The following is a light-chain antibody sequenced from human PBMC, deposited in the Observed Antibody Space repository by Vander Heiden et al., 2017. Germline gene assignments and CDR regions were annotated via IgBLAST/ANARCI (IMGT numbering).Light chain of an antibody. V-gene: IGKV1-39*01. CDR2: GAS. J-gene: IGKJ1*01. CDR1: QSINNF. CDR3: QQSDCSPPRT. Sequence: DIQMTQSPSSLSASVGDEVSIVCRASQSINNFLNWYQQKPGKAPALLLYGASTLQSGVPSRCSGSRSGTDFTLTISCLQPEDFAAYYCQQSDCSPPRTFGQGTKLEIK.